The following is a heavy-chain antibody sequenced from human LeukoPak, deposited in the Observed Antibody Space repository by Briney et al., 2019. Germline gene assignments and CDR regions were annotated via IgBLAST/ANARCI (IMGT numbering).Heavy chain of an antibody. D-gene: IGHD3-10*01. V-gene: IGHV4-4*07. Sequence: SSETLSLTCTVSGGSISSYYWSWIRQPAGKGLEWIGRIYTSGSTNYNPSLKSRVTMSVDTSKNQFSLKLSSVTAADTAVYYCARDGTFRYYYGSGSYPNWFDPWGQGTLVTVSS. J-gene: IGHJ5*02. CDR3: ARDGTFRYYYGSGSYPNWFDP. CDR2: IYTSGST. CDR1: GGSISSYY.